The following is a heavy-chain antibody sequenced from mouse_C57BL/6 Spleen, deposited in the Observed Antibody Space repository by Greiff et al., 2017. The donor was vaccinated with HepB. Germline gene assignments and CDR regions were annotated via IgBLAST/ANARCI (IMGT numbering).Heavy chain of an antibody. CDR2: IDPANGNT. D-gene: IGHD1-3*01. Sequence: VQLQQSVAELVRPGASVKLSCTASGFTFKNTYMHWVKQRPEQGLEWIGRIDPANGNTNYAPKFQGKATITADTSSNTADLQLSSLTSEDAAFYYCAGQIPGEWMDYWGQGTSVTVSS. V-gene: IGHV14-3*01. CDR3: AGQIPGEWMDY. J-gene: IGHJ4*01. CDR1: GFTFKNTY.